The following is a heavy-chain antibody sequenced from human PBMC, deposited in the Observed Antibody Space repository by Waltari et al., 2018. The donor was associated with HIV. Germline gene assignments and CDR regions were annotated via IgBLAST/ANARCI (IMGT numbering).Heavy chain of an antibody. Sequence: QEHLVESGGAVVQPGRSLRRSCAASGFPFRSYNFIWVRQAPGKGLEWVAVISYDGSSENYADFVKGRFPISRDNSENTLYLQMHSLRPEDTAVYYCARGGKYGDYQYYFDSWGQGTLVTVSP. CDR1: GFPFRSYN. D-gene: IGHD4-17*01. J-gene: IGHJ4*02. V-gene: IGHV3-30-3*01. CDR3: ARGGKYGDYQYYFDS. CDR2: ISYDGSSE.